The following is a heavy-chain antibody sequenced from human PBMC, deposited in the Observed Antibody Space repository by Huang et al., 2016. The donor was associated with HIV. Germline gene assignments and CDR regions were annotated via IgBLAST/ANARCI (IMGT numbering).Heavy chain of an antibody. V-gene: IGHV4-34*01. J-gene: IGHJ6*02. CDR3: ARGRQLMVYANLDYYYYGMDV. Sequence: QVQLQQWGAGLLKPSETLSLTCAVYGGSFSGYYWSWIRQPPGKGLEWIGEINHSGSTNYNPSLKSRVTISVDTSKNQFSLKLSSVTAADTAVYYCARGRQLMVYANLDYYYYGMDVWGQGTTVTVSS. D-gene: IGHD2-8*01. CDR2: INHSGST. CDR1: GGSFSGYY.